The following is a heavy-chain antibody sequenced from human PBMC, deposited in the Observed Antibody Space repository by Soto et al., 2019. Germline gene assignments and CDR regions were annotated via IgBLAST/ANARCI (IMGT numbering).Heavy chain of an antibody. CDR2: IWSDGSDK. D-gene: IGHD1-26*01. Sequence: QVQLVESGGGVVQPGRSLRLSCAASGFSSSSYGMHWVRQAPGKGLEWVAVIWSDGSDKYYADSVKGRFTVSRDNSKNTLYLQMNSLRVEDTAVYYCARRGSGTYSIDYWGQGTLVTVSS. J-gene: IGHJ4*02. CDR3: ARRGSGTYSIDY. V-gene: IGHV3-33*01. CDR1: GFSSSSYG.